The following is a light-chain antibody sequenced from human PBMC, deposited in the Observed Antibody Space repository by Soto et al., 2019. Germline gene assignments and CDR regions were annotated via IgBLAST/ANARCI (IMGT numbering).Light chain of an antibody. CDR1: QSISDW. J-gene: IGKJ2*01. CDR2: KAS. V-gene: IGKV1-5*03. CDR3: QNYSTYPYT. Sequence: DIQMTQSPSTLSASVGDRVTITCRASQSISDWLAWYQQKPGKAPKLLIYKASNLGSGVPSRFSGSGSGTAFTLTISSLQPDDVSNYYCQNYSTYPYTFGQGTKLEI.